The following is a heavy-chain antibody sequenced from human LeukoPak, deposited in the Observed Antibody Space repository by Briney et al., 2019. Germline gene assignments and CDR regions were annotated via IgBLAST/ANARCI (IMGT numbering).Heavy chain of an antibody. Sequence: GGSLRLSCAASGFTFSSYAMHWVPQAPGKGLEWVAVISYDGSNKYYADSVKGRFTISRDNSKNTLYLQMNSLRAEDTAVYYCARVPGGSYLGGDFDYWGQGTLVTVSS. CDR2: ISYDGSNK. CDR3: ARVPGGSYLGGDFDY. J-gene: IGHJ4*02. D-gene: IGHD1-26*01. CDR1: GFTFSSYA. V-gene: IGHV3-30*01.